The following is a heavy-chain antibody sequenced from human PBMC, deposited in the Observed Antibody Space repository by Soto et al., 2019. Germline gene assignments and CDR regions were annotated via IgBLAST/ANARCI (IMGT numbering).Heavy chain of an antibody. CDR3: AREQYAISSPFDWFDP. V-gene: IGHV1-69*13. CDR2: IIPIFGTA. J-gene: IGHJ5*02. Sequence: GXSVKVSCKASGGTFSSYAISWVRQAPGQGLEWMGGIIPIFGTANYAQKFQGRVTITADESTSTAYMELSSLRSEDTAVYYCAREQYAISSPFDWFDPWGQGTLVTVSS. D-gene: IGHD2-8*01. CDR1: GGTFSSYA.